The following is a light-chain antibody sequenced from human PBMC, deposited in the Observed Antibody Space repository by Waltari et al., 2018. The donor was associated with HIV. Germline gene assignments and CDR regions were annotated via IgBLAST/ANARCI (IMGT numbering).Light chain of an antibody. J-gene: IGLJ2*01. V-gene: IGLV1-47*01. Sequence: QSVLTQPPSASGTPGQRVTISCSGSSSNIGSNYVYWYQQLPGTAPKILIYRNDHRPSGVPDRFSVSKSGTSASLAISGLLSEDEADYYCAAWDDSLSGVVFGGGTKLTVL. CDR2: RND. CDR1: SSNIGSNY. CDR3: AAWDDSLSGVV.